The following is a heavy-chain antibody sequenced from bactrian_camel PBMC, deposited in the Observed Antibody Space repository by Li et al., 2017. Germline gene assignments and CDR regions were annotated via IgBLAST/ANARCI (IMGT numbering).Heavy chain of an antibody. CDR3: AADPGWVPRICRV. CDR1: DYSFERYC. Sequence: HVQLVESGGGTVQAGGSLRLTCRITDYSFERYCLAWFRQAPGKEREGVARIDSDGSTNYADSVKGRFTISKDNAKNTPYLQMNSLKPEDTAMYSCAADPGWVPRICRVLGPGDPGHRL. V-gene: IGHV3S55*01. CDR2: IDSDGST. J-gene: IGHJ4*01. D-gene: IGHD5*01.